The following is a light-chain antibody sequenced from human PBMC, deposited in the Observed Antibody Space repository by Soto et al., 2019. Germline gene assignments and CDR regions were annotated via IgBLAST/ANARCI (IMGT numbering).Light chain of an antibody. CDR1: QSVSTN. CDR3: QQYNSYSRT. CDR2: GPS. V-gene: IGKV3-15*01. J-gene: IGKJ1*01. Sequence: EIVVTQSPATLSVSPGERATLSCRASQSVSTNVAWYQQKPGQAPRLLIYGPSTRASGVPARFSGSGSGREFTLTISSLQPDDFATYYCQQYNSYSRTFGQGTKVEIK.